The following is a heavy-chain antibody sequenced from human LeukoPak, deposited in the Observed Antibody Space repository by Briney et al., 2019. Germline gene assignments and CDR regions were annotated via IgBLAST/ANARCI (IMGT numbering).Heavy chain of an antibody. CDR2: IRGSGDST. J-gene: IGHJ4*02. CDR1: GFTFSSYA. V-gene: IGHV3-23*01. Sequence: GGTLRLSCAASGFTFSSYAMSWVRQAPGKGLEWVSAIRGSGDSTYYADSVKGRFTISRDNSKNTVYLQMNSLRAEDTAVYYCVKDSGYTYGPNAYWGQGTLVTVSS. D-gene: IGHD5-18*01. CDR3: VKDSGYTYGPNAY.